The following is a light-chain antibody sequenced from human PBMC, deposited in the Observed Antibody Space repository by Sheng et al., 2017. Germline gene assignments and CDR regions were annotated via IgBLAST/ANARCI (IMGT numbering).Light chain of an antibody. CDR1: QGISSW. CDR2: ATS. Sequence: MTQSPSTLSASVGDRVTITCRASQGISSWLAWYQQKPGEAPKLLIYATSSLQSGVPSRFSGFKSGTDFTLTISSLQPEDFATYYCLQANSFPQMFTFGQGTKLEIK. V-gene: IGKV1-12*01. J-gene: IGKJ2*01. CDR3: LQANSFPQMFT.